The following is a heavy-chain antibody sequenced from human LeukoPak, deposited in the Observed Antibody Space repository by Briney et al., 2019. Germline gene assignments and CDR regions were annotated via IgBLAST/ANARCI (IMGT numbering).Heavy chain of an antibody. D-gene: IGHD3-10*01. CDR1: GFTVSSNY. J-gene: IGHJ4*02. CDR3: ARDLLHPGGGSGPFDY. CDR2: IYSGGST. Sequence: GGSLRLSCAASGFTVSSNYMSWVRQAPGKGLVWVSVIYSGGSTYYADSVKGRFTISRDNSKNTLYLQMNSLRAEDTAVYYCARDLLHPGGGSGPFDYWGQGTLVTVSS. V-gene: IGHV3-66*01.